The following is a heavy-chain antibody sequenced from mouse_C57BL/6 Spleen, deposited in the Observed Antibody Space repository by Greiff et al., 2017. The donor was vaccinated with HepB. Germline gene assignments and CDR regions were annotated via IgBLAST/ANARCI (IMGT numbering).Heavy chain of an antibody. J-gene: IGHJ2*01. CDR3: AREDLYYYGGDY. V-gene: IGHV1-4*01. CDR1: GYTFTSYT. D-gene: IGHD1-1*01. Sequence: QVQLQQSGAELARPGASVKMSCKASGYTFTSYTMHWVKQRPGQGLEWIGYINPSSGYTKYNQKFKDKATLTADKSSSTAYMQLSSLTSEDSAVYYCAREDLYYYGGDYWGQGTTLTVSS. CDR2: INPSSGYT.